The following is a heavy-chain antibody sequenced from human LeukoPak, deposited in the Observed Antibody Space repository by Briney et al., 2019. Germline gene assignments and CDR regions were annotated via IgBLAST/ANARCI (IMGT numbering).Heavy chain of an antibody. D-gene: IGHD6-13*01. Sequence: PGGSLRLSCAASGFTFSSYSMNWVRQAPGKGLGWVSSISSSSSYIYYADSVKGRFTISRDNAKNSLYLQMNSLRAEDTAVYYCARGPGSSSWYRAFDIWGQGTMVTVSS. CDR1: GFTFSSYS. J-gene: IGHJ3*02. CDR2: ISSSSSYI. V-gene: IGHV3-21*01. CDR3: ARGPGSSSWYRAFDI.